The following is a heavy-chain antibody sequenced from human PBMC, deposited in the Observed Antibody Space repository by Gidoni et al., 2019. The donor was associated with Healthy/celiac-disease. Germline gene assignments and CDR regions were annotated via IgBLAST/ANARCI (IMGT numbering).Heavy chain of an antibody. Sequence: ISAYNGNTNYAQKLQGRVTMTTDTSTSTAYMELRSLRSDDTAVYYCAREVAAAGDYWGQGTLVTVSS. J-gene: IGHJ4*02. D-gene: IGHD6-13*01. V-gene: IGHV1-18*01. CDR3: AREVAAAGDY. CDR2: ISAYNGNT.